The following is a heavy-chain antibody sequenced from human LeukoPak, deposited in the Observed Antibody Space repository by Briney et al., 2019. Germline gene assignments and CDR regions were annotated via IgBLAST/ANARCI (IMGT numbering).Heavy chain of an antibody. CDR2: INSDGSST. CDR1: GFTFSSYW. CDR3: ARDPPYYYDSSGYSDAFDI. D-gene: IGHD3-22*01. V-gene: IGHV3-74*01. J-gene: IGHJ3*02. Sequence: PGGSLRLSCAASGFTFSSYWMHWVRQAPGKGLVWVSRINSDGSSTSYADSVKGRFTISRDNAKNTLYLQMNSLRAEDTAVYYCARDPPYYYDSSGYSDAFDIWGQGTMVTVSS.